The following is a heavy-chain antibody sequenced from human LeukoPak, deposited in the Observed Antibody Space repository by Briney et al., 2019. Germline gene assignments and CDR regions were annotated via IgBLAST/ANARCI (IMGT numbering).Heavy chain of an antibody. CDR1: GFTFSSYA. D-gene: IGHD2-2*01. Sequence: GGSLRLSCAASGFTFSSYAMHWVRQAPGKGLEWVAVISYDGSNKYYADSVKGRFTISRDNSKNTLYLQMNSLRAEDTAVYYCAKARGSTSLNWFDPWGQGTLVTVSS. V-gene: IGHV3-30-3*01. CDR2: ISYDGSNK. J-gene: IGHJ5*02. CDR3: AKARGSTSLNWFDP.